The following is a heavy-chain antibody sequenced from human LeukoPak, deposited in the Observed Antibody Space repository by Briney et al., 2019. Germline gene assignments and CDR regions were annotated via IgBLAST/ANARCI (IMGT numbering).Heavy chain of an antibody. D-gene: IGHD3-10*01. Sequence: PSETLSLTCAVYGGSFSGYYWSWIRQPPGKGLEWIGEINHSGSTNYNPSLKSRVTISVDTSKNQFSLKLSSVTAADTAVYYCAGPRGYWGQGTLVTVSS. CDR2: INHSGST. J-gene: IGHJ4*02. CDR1: GGSFSGYY. CDR3: AGPRGY. V-gene: IGHV4-34*01.